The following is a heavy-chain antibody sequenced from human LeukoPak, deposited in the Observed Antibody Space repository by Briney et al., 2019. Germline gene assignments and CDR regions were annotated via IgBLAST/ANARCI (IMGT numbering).Heavy chain of an antibody. CDR1: GFTFSSYA. V-gene: IGHV3-30-3*01. D-gene: IGHD3-10*01. J-gene: IGHJ4*02. Sequence: GGSLRLSCAASGFTFSSYAMHWVRQAPGKGLEWVAVISYDGSNKYYADSVKGRFTISRDNSKNTLYLQMNSLRAEDTAVYYCARDPMVRGYYFDYWGQGTLVTVSS. CDR2: ISYDGSNK. CDR3: ARDPMVRGYYFDY.